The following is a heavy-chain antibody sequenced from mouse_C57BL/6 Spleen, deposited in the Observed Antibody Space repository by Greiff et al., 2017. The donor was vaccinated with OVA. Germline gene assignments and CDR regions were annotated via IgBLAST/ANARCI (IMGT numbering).Heavy chain of an antibody. CDR1: GYTFTSYW. J-gene: IGHJ4*01. V-gene: IGHV1-72*01. CDR2: IDPNSGGT. CDR3: ASYGYDEGYYAMDY. D-gene: IGHD2-2*01. Sequence: QVQLKQPGAELVKPGASVKLSCKASGYTFTSYWMHWVKQRPGRGLEWIGRIDPNSGGTKYNEKFKSKATLTVDKPSSTAYMQLSSLTSEDSAVYYCASYGYDEGYYAMDYWGQGTSVTVSS.